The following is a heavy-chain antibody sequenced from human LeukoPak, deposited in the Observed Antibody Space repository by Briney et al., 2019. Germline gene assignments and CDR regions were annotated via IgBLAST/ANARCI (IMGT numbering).Heavy chain of an antibody. CDR2: ISSSSSYI. CDR3: ARTQQLAGPFDY. V-gene: IGHV3-21*04. CDR1: GFTFSSYS. Sequence: GGSLRLSCAASGFTFSSYSMNWVRQAPGKGLEWVSSISSSSSYIYYADSVKGRFTISRDNAKNSLYLQMNSLRAEDTAVYYCARTQQLAGPFDYWGQGTLVTVSS. D-gene: IGHD6-13*01. J-gene: IGHJ4*02.